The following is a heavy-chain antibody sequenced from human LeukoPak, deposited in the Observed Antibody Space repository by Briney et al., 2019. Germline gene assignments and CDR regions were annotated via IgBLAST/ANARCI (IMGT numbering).Heavy chain of an antibody. CDR1: GFSVGGNY. V-gene: IGHV3-53*01. D-gene: IGHD1-1*01. J-gene: IGHJ3*02. Sequence: GALRLSCAASGFSVGGNYISWVRQAPGKGLEWVSMIYSDGSIFHADSVKGRFTMSRDNSRNTLDLRMNSLRVEDTAVYFCARDRRRLRGMNGDGDAFDIWGQGTMVTVSS. CDR2: IYSDGSI. CDR3: ARDRRRLRGMNGDGDAFDI.